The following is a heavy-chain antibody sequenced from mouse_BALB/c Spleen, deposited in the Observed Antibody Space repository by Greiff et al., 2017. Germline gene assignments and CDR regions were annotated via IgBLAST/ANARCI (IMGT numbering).Heavy chain of an antibody. J-gene: IGHJ3*01. CDR1: GFTFSSYG. V-gene: IGHV5-6*01. D-gene: IGHD2-3*01. Sequence: DVHLVESGGDLVKPGGSLKLSCAASGFTFSSYGMSWVRQTPDKRLEWVATISSGGSYTYYPDSVKGRFTISRDNAKNTLYLQMSSLKSEDTAMYYCAREGDIYDGYFFAYWGQGTLVTVSA. CDR3: AREGDIYDGYFFAY. CDR2: ISSGGSYT.